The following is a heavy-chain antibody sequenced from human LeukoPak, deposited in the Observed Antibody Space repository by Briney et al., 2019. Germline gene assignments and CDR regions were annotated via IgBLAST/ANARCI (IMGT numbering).Heavy chain of an antibody. CDR2: ISWNGGSI. CDR3: AKSPPYCSGGSCYSGHFDY. CDR1: GFTFDDYA. D-gene: IGHD2-15*01. Sequence: GGSLRLSCTASGFTFDDYAMHWVRQAPGKGLEWVSGISWNGGSIGYADSVKGRFTISRDNAKNSLYLQMNSLRTEDTALYYCAKSPPYCSGGSCYSGHFDYWGQGTLVTVSS. V-gene: IGHV3-9*01. J-gene: IGHJ4*02.